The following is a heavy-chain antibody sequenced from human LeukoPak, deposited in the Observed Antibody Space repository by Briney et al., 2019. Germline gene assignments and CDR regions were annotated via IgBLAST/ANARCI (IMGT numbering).Heavy chain of an antibody. D-gene: IGHD6-25*01. CDR1: GGSISSGGYY. Sequence: PSETLSLTCTVSGGSISSGGYYWSWIRQHPGKGLEWIGYIYYSGSTYYNPSLKSRVTISVDTSKNQFSLKLSSVTAADTAVYYCARSGRGLSEFDYWGQGTLVTVSP. CDR3: ARSGRGLSEFDY. J-gene: IGHJ4*02. CDR2: IYYSGST. V-gene: IGHV4-31*03.